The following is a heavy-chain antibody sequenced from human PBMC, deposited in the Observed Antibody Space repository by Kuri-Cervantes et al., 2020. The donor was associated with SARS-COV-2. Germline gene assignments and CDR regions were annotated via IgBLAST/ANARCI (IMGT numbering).Heavy chain of an antibody. D-gene: IGHD2-8*01. CDR2: SSAYSDDT. CDR1: GYTLNTFG. J-gene: IGHJ4*02. CDR3: ARVSSMYLPTYYFDF. Sequence: ASVKVSCKASGYTLNTFGITWARQAPGQGLEWMGRSSAYSDDTSSAEKFKGRVTMTQDTSTNTAYMEITDLRSDDTAIYFCARVSSMYLPTYYFDFWGQGSLVTVSS. V-gene: IGHV1-18*01.